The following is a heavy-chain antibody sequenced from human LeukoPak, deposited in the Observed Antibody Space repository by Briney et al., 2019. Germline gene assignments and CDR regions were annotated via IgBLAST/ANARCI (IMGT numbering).Heavy chain of an antibody. CDR3: ASRNSPGFDI. V-gene: IGHV3-74*01. Sequence: GGSQRLSCAASGLTFSDYWMHGVGQAPGKGLMWVSTIDLAGEYTTYADCVKGRFTISKKNAKDTLYLKMNRLRTEDPDVYYFASRNSPGFDIWGQGTMVTVSS. CDR1: GLTFSDYW. J-gene: IGHJ3*02. D-gene: IGHD1-14*01. CDR2: IDLAGEYT.